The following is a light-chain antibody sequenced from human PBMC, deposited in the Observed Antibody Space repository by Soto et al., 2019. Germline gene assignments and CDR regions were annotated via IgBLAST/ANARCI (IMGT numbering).Light chain of an antibody. V-gene: IGKV3-11*01. CDR1: ESVSTN. CDR3: QQRSNWPMST. J-gene: IGKJ5*01. CDR2: DAS. Sequence: EIEMTQSPATLSLAPGERVTLSCRASESVSTNLAWYQQKAGQAPRLLIYDASNRATGIPARFSGSGSGTDFTLTISSLEPEDFAVYYCQQRSNWPMSTFGQGTRLEIK.